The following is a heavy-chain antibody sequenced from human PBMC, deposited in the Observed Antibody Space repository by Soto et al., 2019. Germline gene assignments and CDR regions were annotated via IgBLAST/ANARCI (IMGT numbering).Heavy chain of an antibody. V-gene: IGHV3-21*01. D-gene: IGHD2-2*01. CDR1: GFTFSNYS. Sequence: GGFLRLSCAASGFTFSNYSMNWVRQAPGKGLEWVSSIRSSSGYIYYADSVKGRFTISRDNAKNSLYLQMNSLRAEDTAVYYCARGCTSTSCYAGVAYWGQGTLVTVSS. J-gene: IGHJ4*02. CDR2: IRSSSGYI. CDR3: ARGCTSTSCYAGVAY.